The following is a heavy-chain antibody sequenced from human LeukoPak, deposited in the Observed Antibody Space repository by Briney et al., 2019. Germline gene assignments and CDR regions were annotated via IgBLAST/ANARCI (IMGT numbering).Heavy chain of an antibody. D-gene: IGHD3-10*01. CDR3: ARTDISGASPVTHDNWFDP. CDR1: GGSISSYY. J-gene: IGHJ5*02. V-gene: IGHV4-4*07. CDR2: IYTSGSA. Sequence: SETLSLTCTVSGGSISSYYWSWIRQPAGKGLEWIGRIYTSGSANYNPSLKSRVTMSVDTSKNQFSLKLSSVTAADTAVYYCARTDISGASPVTHDNWFDPWGQGTLVTVSS.